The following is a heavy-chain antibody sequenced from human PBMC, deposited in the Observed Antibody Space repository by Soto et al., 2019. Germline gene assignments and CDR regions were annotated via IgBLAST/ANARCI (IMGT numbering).Heavy chain of an antibody. Sequence: EVQLVESGGGLVKPGGSLRLSCAASGFTFSNAWMNWVRQAPGKGLEWVGRIKSNANGGTTDYAAPVKDRFTISRDDSKNTLYLQMNSLKSEDTAVYYCTTGRRWESQGKDYWGQGTLVTVSS. CDR3: TTGRRWESQGKDY. CDR1: GFTFSNAW. CDR2: IKSNANGGTT. J-gene: IGHJ4*02. V-gene: IGHV3-15*01. D-gene: IGHD1-26*01.